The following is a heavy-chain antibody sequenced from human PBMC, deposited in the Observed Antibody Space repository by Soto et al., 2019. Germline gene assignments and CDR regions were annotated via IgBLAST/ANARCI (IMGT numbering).Heavy chain of an antibody. CDR2: ISYDGSKK. CDR1: GITFSSYG. CDR3: AKDQGATVTTGHYYYGMDV. D-gene: IGHD4-17*01. V-gene: IGHV3-30*18. Sequence: QVQLVESGGGVVQPGRSLRLSCAASGITFSSYGMHWVRQAPGKGLEWVAVISYDGSKKNYADSVKGRFTISRDNSKKXLXXKMNSLRAEDTAGYYCAKDQGATVTTGHYYYGMDVWGQGTTVTVCS. J-gene: IGHJ6*02.